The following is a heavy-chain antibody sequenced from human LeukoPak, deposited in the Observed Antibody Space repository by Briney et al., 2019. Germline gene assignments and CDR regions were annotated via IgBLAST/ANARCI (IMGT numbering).Heavy chain of an antibody. V-gene: IGHV4-34*01. Sequence: SETLSLTCAVYGGSFSGYYWSWIRQPPGKGLEWIGEINHSGSTNYNPSLKSRVTISVDTSKNQFSLKLSSVTAADTAVYYCARVSLWFGETSYGMDVWGQGTTVTVSS. CDR3: ARVSLWFGETSYGMDV. CDR1: GGSFSGYY. CDR2: INHSGST. D-gene: IGHD3-10*01. J-gene: IGHJ6*02.